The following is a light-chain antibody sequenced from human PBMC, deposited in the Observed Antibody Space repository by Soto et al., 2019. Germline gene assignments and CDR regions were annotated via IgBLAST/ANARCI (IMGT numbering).Light chain of an antibody. J-gene: IGLJ1*01. CDR1: SSNIGSNT. V-gene: IGLV1-44*01. CDR3: AAWDDSLSGYV. Sequence: QSVLTQPPSASGTPGQRVTISCSGRSSNIGSNTVNWYQQLPGTTPKLLIYSNDQRPSGVPDRFSGSKSGTSASLAISGLQSVDEADYYCAAWDDSLSGYVFGTGTKVTVL. CDR2: SND.